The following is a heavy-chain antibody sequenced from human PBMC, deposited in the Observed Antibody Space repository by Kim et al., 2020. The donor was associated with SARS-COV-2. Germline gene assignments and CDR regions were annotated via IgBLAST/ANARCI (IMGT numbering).Heavy chain of an antibody. CDR1: GQSITDTSSF. J-gene: IGHJ4*02. CDR2: VSYQFYT. D-gene: IGHD3-9*01. CDR3: ARHARLLSTFDL. Sequence: SETLSLTCSVSGQSITDTSSFWGWVRQAPGAGLEWIATVSYQFYTYYNPSLKSRVAVSVDMSTNQFSLRLHSLSASDAAVYFCARHARLLSTFDLWGQGTLVAFSP. V-gene: IGHV4-39*01.